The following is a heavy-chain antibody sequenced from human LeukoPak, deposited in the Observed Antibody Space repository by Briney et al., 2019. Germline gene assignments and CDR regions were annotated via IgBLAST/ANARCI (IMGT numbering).Heavy chain of an antibody. CDR1: GFTFSSYW. Sequence: GGSLRLSCTASGFTFSSYWMSWVRQAPGKGLEWVANIRKDGSEKYYVDSVKDRFTISRDNAKTSLYLQMNSLRVEDTAVYCCARGLSGVTGYTYGRGIDYWGQGTLVTVSS. D-gene: IGHD5-18*01. V-gene: IGHV3-7*01. J-gene: IGHJ4*02. CDR2: IRKDGSEK. CDR3: ARGLSGVTGYTYGRGIDY.